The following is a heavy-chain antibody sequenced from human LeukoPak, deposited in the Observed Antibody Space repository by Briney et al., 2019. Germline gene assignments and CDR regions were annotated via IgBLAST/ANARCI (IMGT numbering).Heavy chain of an antibody. V-gene: IGHV2-5*01. D-gene: IGHD2-2*02. CDR3: AHRLCSSTSCYSQFFGQRPGHFDY. CDR2: IYWNDDK. Sequence: SGPTLVKPTQTLTLTCTFSGFSLSTSGVGVGWIRQPPGKALEWLALIYWNDDKRYSPSLKSRLTITKDTSKNQVVLTMTNMDPVDTATYYCAHRLCSSTSCYSQFFGQRPGHFDYWGQGTLVTVSS. J-gene: IGHJ4*02. CDR1: GFSLSTSGVG.